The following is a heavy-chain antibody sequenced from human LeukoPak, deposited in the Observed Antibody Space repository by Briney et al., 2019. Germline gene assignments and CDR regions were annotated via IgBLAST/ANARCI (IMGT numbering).Heavy chain of an antibody. J-gene: IGHJ4*02. CDR2: ISYDGSNK. CDR3: ARDDGPSGAMVYDY. Sequence: PGGSLRLSCAASGFTFSSYAMHWVRQAPGKGLEWVAVISYDGSNKYYADSVKGRFTISRDNSKNTLYLQMNSLRAEDTAVYYCARDDGPSGAMVYDYWGQGTLVTVSS. CDR1: GFTFSSYA. V-gene: IGHV3-30*04. D-gene: IGHD5-18*01.